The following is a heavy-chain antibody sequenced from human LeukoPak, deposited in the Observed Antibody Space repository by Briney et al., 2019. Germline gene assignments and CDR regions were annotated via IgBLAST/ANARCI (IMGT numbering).Heavy chain of an antibody. CDR3: ARDRDVLRYFDWTFDY. J-gene: IGHJ4*02. D-gene: IGHD3-9*01. CDR2: ISSSSSYI. Sequence: GGSLRLSCAASGFTFSTYSMNWVRQAPGKGLEWVSSISSSSSYIYYADSVKGRFTISRDNAKNSLYLQMNSLRAEDTAVYYCARDRDVLRYFDWTFDYWGQGTLVTVSS. V-gene: IGHV3-21*01. CDR1: GFTFSTYS.